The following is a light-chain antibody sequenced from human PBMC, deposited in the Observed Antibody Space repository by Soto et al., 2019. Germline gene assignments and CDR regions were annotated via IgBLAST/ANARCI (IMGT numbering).Light chain of an antibody. CDR3: QQYNSYPCT. CDR2: KAS. V-gene: IGKV1-5*03. Sequence: DIQMTQSPSTLSASVGDRVTITCRASQSISSWLAWYQQRPGKAPKVLIYKASNLGSGVPSRFSGSGSGTEFTLTISRLQPDDFATYYCQQYNSYPCTFGQGTKLEIK. CDR1: QSISSW. J-gene: IGKJ2*02.